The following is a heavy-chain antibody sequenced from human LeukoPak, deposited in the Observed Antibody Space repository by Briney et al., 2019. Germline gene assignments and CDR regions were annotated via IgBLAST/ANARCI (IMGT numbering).Heavy chain of an antibody. CDR2: INANSGGT. CDR3: ARGRLGTWFGELKA. Sequence: GALVKVSCKASGYTFTGYYMHWVRQAPGQGLEWMGWINANSGGTKYAQKFQGRVTMTRDTSISTAYMELSSLRSDDTAVYYCARGRLGTWFGELKAWGQGTLVTVSS. D-gene: IGHD3-10*01. J-gene: IGHJ5*02. CDR1: GYTFTGYY. V-gene: IGHV1-2*02.